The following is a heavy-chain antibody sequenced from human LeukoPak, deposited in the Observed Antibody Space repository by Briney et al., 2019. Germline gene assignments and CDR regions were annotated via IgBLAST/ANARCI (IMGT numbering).Heavy chain of an antibody. CDR2: INHSGST. D-gene: IGHD6-13*01. Sequence: PSGTLSLTCAVYGGSFSGYYWSWIRQPPGKGLEWIGEINHSGSTNYNPSLKSRVTISVDTSKNQFSLKLSSVTAADTAVYYCARGGGRRYSSSWYVVDYWGQGTLVTVSS. CDR3: ARGGGRRYSSSWYVVDY. CDR1: GGSFSGYY. V-gene: IGHV4-34*01. J-gene: IGHJ4*02.